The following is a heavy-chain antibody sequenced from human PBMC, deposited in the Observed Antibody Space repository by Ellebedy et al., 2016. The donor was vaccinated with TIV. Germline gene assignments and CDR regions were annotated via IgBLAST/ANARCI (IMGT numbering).Heavy chain of an antibody. V-gene: IGHV3-53*01. CDR2: IYDGDSI. J-gene: IGHJ4*02. CDR3: ARESSGGLDY. D-gene: IGHD6-25*01. Sequence: GGSLRLSCAASGFSVSSKYMSWVRQAPGKGLEWVSIIYDGDSIYYADSVKGRFTISRDNSKNTLYLQMNSLRVEDTAVYYCARESSGGLDYWGQGTPVTVSS. CDR1: GFSVSSKY.